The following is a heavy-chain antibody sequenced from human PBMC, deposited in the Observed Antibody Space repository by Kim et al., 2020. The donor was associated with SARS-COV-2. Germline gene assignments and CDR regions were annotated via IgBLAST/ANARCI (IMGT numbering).Heavy chain of an antibody. CDR2: IRHRPRNYTT. J-gene: IGHJ5*02. CDR3: VRGHKLFDL. V-gene: IGHV3-72*01. Sequence: GGSLRLSCAASGFTLSDYFMDWVRQVPGKGLEWIGRIRHRPRNYTTEYAASVQGRFTVSRDDSKTSLHLLMTSLGTEDTAVYYCVRGHKLFDLWGQGTLVTVSS. CDR1: GFTLSDYF.